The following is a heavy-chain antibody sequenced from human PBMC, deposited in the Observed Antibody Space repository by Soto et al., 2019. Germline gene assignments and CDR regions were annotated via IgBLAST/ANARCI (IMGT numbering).Heavy chain of an antibody. CDR2: ISYDGSNK. Sequence: QVQLVESGGGVVQPGRSLRLSCAASGFTFSSYGMHWVRQAPGRGLEWVAVISYDGSNKYYADSVKGRFTISRDNSKNTLYLQMNSLRAEDTAVYYCAKELPDYYYGMDVWGQGTTVTVSS. J-gene: IGHJ6*02. CDR3: AKELPDYYYGMDV. V-gene: IGHV3-30*18. CDR1: GFTFSSYG.